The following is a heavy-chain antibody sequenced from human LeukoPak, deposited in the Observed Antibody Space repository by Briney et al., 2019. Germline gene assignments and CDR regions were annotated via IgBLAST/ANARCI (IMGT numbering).Heavy chain of an antibody. J-gene: IGHJ4*02. CDR3: ARQYRSVTLDS. Sequence: ASVKVSCKASGYTFTSYAMNWVRQAPGQGLEWMGWINPNNGGSNYARKFQGRVTMTMDTSITTGYMEMGSLTSNDTAVYYCARQYRSVTLDSWGQGTLVTVSS. CDR1: GYTFTSYA. D-gene: IGHD4-17*01. V-gene: IGHV1-2*02. CDR2: INPNNGGS.